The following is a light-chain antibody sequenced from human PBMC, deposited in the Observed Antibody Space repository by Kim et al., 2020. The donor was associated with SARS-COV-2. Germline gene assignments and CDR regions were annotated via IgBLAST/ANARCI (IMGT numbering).Light chain of an antibody. CDR1: SSDIVGYKY. V-gene: IGLV2-14*03. CDR3: DSYTRSSTGV. CDR2: DVT. J-gene: IGLJ3*02. Sequence: QSVLTQPASLSASPGQSIIISCTVNSSDIVGYKYVSWYQHHPGKAPKLLIHDVTNRPSGASYRCSASNSGNTASLTISGLQPEDEVDYYCDSYTRSSTGVFGGGTQLTVL.